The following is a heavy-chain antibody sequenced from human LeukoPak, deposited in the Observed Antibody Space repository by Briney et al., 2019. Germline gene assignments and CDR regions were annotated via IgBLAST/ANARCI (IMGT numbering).Heavy chain of an antibody. J-gene: IGHJ4*02. CDR3: AKDWGFYDSSGYYLFDY. CDR1: GFTFSSYG. CDR2: ISGSGGST. Sequence: GGTLRLSCAASGFTFSSYGMSWVRQAPGKGLEWVSAISGSGGSTFYADSVKGRFTISRDNAKNSLYLQMNSLRVEDTAVYYCAKDWGFYDSSGYYLFDYWGQGTLVTVSS. D-gene: IGHD3-22*01. V-gene: IGHV3-23*01.